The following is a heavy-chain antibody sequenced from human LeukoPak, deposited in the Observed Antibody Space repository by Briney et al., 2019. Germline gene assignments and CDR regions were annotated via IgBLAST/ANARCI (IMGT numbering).Heavy chain of an antibody. Sequence: SETLSLTCTVSGGSISSSSYYWGWIRQPPGKGLEWIGSIYYSGSTYYNPSLNSRVTISVDTSKNQFSLNVSSVTAADTAVYYCARGPPRYSSYWGQGTLVIVSS. CDR3: ARGPPRYSSY. D-gene: IGHD5-18*01. J-gene: IGHJ4*02. V-gene: IGHV4-39*07. CDR2: IYYSGST. CDR1: GGSISSSSYY.